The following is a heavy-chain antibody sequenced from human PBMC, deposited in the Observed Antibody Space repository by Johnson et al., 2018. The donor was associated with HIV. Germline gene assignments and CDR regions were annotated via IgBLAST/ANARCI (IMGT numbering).Heavy chain of an antibody. V-gene: IGHV3-30*02. CDR1: GFTFSSYA. D-gene: IGHD6-6*01. CDR3: AKKRSGLAARLGDGLDI. Sequence: VQLVESGGGLVQPGGSLRLSCAASGFTFSSYAMSWVRQAPGKGLEWVAFIRYDGSNKYYADSVQGRFTISRDNSKNTLYLQMNSLRAEDTAVYYCAKKRSGLAARLGDGLDIWGQGTMGTVSS. J-gene: IGHJ3*02. CDR2: IRYDGSNK.